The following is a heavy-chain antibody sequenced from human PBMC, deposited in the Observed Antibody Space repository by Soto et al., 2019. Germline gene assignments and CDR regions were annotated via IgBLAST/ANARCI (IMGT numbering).Heavy chain of an antibody. D-gene: IGHD2-15*01. Sequence: QVQLVQSGAEVKKPGASVKVSCKASGYTFTGYYMHWVRQAPGQGLEWMGWINPNTGGTNYAQKFQGRVTMTRDTSISTAYMELSRLRSDDTAVYYCARVNVVVVAATRVYYFDYWGQGTLVTVSS. V-gene: IGHV1-2*02. CDR2: INPNTGGT. CDR1: GYTFTGYY. J-gene: IGHJ4*02. CDR3: ARVNVVVVAATRVYYFDY.